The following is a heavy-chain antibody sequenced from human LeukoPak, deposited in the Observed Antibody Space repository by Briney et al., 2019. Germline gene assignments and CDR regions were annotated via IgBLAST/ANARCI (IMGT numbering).Heavy chain of an antibody. J-gene: IGHJ4*02. D-gene: IGHD6-13*01. CDR1: GGSISSSGYY. V-gene: IGHV4-39*01. Sequence: PSETLSLTCTVSGGSISSSGYYWGWIRQPPGKGLEWIGSIYYSGTTYYNPSLKSRITISVDTSKNQFSLNLNSVTAADTAVYYCARLSSSWILDYWGQGTLVTVSS. CDR3: ARLSSSWILDY. CDR2: IYYSGTT.